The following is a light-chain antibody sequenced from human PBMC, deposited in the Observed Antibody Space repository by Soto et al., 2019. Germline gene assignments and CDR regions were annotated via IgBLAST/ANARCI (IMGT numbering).Light chain of an antibody. CDR1: QSIVSW. J-gene: IGKJ2*01. V-gene: IGKV1-5*01. Sequence: DIQMTQSTSTLSASVGDKVTITCRASQSIVSWLAWYQQKPGKAPKLLIYDASTLQSGVPSRFSGSGSGTEFTLTITSMQPDDFATYFCQQYDTYPYTFGHGTKLEIK. CDR3: QQYDTYPYT. CDR2: DAS.